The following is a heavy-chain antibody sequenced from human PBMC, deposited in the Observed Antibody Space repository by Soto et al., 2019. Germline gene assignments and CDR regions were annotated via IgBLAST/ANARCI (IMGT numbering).Heavy chain of an antibody. CDR3: ARDRVATIMVADYYYYGMDV. D-gene: IGHD5-12*01. CDR1: GFTFSSYG. Sequence: GGSLRLSCAASGFTFSSYGMHWVRQAPGKGLEWVAVIWYDGSNKYYADSVKGRFTISRDNSKNTLYLQMNSLRAEDTAVYYCARDRVATIMVADYYYYGMDVWGQGTTVTVSS. J-gene: IGHJ6*02. CDR2: IWYDGSNK. V-gene: IGHV3-33*01.